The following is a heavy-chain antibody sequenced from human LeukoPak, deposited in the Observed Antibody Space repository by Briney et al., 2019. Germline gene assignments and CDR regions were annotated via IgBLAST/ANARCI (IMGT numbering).Heavy chain of an antibody. CDR3: ARQVIVGTNTGAFDS. CDR1: GYIFTAYY. D-gene: IGHD1-26*01. J-gene: IGHJ3*02. V-gene: IGHV1-2*02. Sequence: GASVKVSCKASGYIFTAYYMHWVRQAPGQGLEWMGWISPNGGDTNYAQNFQGRVTMTRDTSISTAYMELSGLRSDDTAVYYCARQVIVGTNTGAFDSWGQGTMVTVSS. CDR2: ISPNGGDT.